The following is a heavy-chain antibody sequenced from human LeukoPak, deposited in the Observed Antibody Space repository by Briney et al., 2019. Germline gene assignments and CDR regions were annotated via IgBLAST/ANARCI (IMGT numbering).Heavy chain of an antibody. CDR1: GYTFTSYY. J-gene: IGHJ5*02. D-gene: IGHD1-26*01. CDR2: INPSGSST. V-gene: IGHV1-46*01. CDR3: ARDNSVGDTAWWFDP. Sequence: ASVKISCKASGYTFTSYYMHWVRQAPGQGLEWMGLINPSGSSTSYAQKFQGRLSLTRDMSTSTDYMELSSLRSEDTAVYYCARDNSVGDTAWWFDPWGQGTLVTVSS.